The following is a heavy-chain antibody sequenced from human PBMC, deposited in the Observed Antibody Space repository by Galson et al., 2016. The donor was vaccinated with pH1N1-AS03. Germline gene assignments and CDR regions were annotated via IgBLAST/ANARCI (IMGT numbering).Heavy chain of an antibody. CDR3: ARFGKNGWDLDS. CDR1: GFTFSIYW. Sequence: SLRLSCAASGFTFSIYWITWVRQTPGKGLEWVATINPGGRGLYYADSLQGRFSISRDDAKNSLYLQMSSLRVDDTAVYYCARFGKNGWDLDSWGQGTLVSVSS. V-gene: IGHV3-7*03. D-gene: IGHD6-19*01. J-gene: IGHJ4*02. CDR2: INPGGRGL.